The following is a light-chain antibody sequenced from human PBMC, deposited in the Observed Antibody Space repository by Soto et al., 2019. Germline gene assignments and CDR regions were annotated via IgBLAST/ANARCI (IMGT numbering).Light chain of an antibody. Sequence: EIVLTQSPGTLSLSPGERATLSCRASQSVSSSYLAWYQQKPGQAPRLLIYGASSRATGIPDRFSGRWSGTDFTLTISRLEPEDFSVYFCQQYGNSPPNTFGQGTKVEIK. J-gene: IGKJ2*01. V-gene: IGKV3-20*01. CDR2: GAS. CDR1: QSVSSSY. CDR3: QQYGNSPPNT.